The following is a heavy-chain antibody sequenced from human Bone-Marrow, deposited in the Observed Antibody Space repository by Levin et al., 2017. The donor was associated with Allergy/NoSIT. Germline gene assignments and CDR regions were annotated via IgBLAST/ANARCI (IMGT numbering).Heavy chain of an antibody. CDR1: GFTFDDYA. CDR2: ISWNSGSI. V-gene: IGHV3-9*01. J-gene: IGHJ3*02. Sequence: TGGSLRLSRAASGFTFDDYAMHWVRQAPGKGLEWVSGISWNSGSIGYADSVKGRFTISRDNAKNSLYLQMNSLRAEDTALYYCAKDSGYSSGWLPLLDAFDIWGQGTMVTVSS. CDR3: AKDSGYSSGWLPLLDAFDI. D-gene: IGHD6-19*01.